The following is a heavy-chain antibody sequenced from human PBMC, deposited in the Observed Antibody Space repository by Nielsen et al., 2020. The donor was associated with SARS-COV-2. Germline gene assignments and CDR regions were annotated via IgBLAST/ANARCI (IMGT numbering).Heavy chain of an antibody. V-gene: IGHV3-23*01. Sequence: GGSLRLSCAASGFTFDDYAMSWVRQAPGKGLEWVSAISGSGGSTYYADSVKGRFTISRDNSKNTLYLQMESLRPEDTGFYFCARETSDYSNSAIDYWGQGILVSVSS. J-gene: IGHJ4*02. CDR1: GFTFDDYA. CDR3: ARETSDYSNSAIDY. D-gene: IGHD4-11*01. CDR2: ISGSGGST.